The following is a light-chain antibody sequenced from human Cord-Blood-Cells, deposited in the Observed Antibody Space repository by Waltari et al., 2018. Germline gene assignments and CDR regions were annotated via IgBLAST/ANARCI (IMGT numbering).Light chain of an antibody. CDR2: GNG. CDR3: QSYDSSVV. V-gene: IGLV1-40*01. J-gene: IGLJ2*01. CDR1: SSNIGAGYD. Sequence: QSVLTQPPSVSGAPGQRVTISCTGSSSNIGAGYDVHWYQQLPGTAPKLLIYGNGNRPSVVPDRFSGSKSGTSSSLTITGLQAEDEADYYCQSYDSSVVFGGGTKLTVL.